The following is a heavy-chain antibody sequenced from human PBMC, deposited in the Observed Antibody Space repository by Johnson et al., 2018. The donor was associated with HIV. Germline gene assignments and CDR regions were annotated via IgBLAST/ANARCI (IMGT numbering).Heavy chain of an antibody. CDR3: AGGGGVVGNPFDI. CDR2: ISSNGGST. J-gene: IGHJ3*02. D-gene: IGHD1-26*01. V-gene: IGHV3-64*01. CDR1: GFTFSSYA. Sequence: EVQVVESGGGVVQPGRSLRLSCAASGFTFSSYAMSWVRQAPGKGLDYVSGISSNGGSTYYANSVKGRFTISRDNSKNTLYLQMGSLRAEDMAVYYCAGGGGVVGNPFDIWGQGTMVTVSS.